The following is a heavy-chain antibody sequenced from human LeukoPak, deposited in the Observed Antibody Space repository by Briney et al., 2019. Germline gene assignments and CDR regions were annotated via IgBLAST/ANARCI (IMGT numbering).Heavy chain of an antibody. CDR1: GGSISSYY. D-gene: IGHD4-23*01. CDR2: IDYSGST. Sequence: PSETLSLTCTVSGGSISSYYWSWIRQPPGKGLEWIGYIDYSGSTAYNPPLNGRVAVSVDTSKNQFSLKLRSVTAADTAVYYCARLNGGNWGPGILVTVSS. CDR3: ARLNGGN. V-gene: IGHV4-59*08. J-gene: IGHJ4*02.